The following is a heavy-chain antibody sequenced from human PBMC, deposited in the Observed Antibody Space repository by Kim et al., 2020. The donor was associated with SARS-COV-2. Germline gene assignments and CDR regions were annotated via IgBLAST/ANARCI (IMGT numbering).Heavy chain of an antibody. D-gene: IGHD1-26*01. CDR1: GGTFSSYA. V-gene: IGHV1-69*04. J-gene: IGHJ4*02. Sequence: SVKVSCKASGGTFSSYAISWVRQAPGQGLEWMGRIIPILGIANYAQKFQGRVTITADKSTSTAYMELSSLRSEDTAVYYCARDLGFANLGGSYYGSASLIDYWGQGTLVTVSS. CDR2: IIPILGIA. CDR3: ARDLGFANLGGSYYGSASLIDY.